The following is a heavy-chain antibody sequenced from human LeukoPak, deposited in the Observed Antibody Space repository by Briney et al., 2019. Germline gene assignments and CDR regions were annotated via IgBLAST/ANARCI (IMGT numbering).Heavy chain of an antibody. CDR1: GFTVSSNY. D-gene: IGHD3-10*01. J-gene: IGHJ4*02. Sequence: PGGSLRLSCAASGFTVSSNYMSWVRQAPGKGLEWVSVIYSGGSTYYADSVKGRFTISRDNSKNTLYLQMNSLRAEDTAVYYCATTTMVPTHPPNPYYFDYWGQGTLVTVSS. V-gene: IGHV3-66*01. CDR3: ATTTMVPTHPPNPYYFDY. CDR2: IYSGGST.